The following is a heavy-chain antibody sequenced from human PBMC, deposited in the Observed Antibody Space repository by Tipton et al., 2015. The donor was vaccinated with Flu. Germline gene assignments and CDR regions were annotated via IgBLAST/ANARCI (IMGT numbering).Heavy chain of an antibody. CDR2: VSRTGST. Sequence: LRLSCAASEFAFGSYAMNWVRQAPGKGLEWIGTVSRTGSTIYNPSLKSRVTISIDRSKNQFSLNLKSVTAGDMAVYYCARALGMWPLDSSGYYFDYWGQGTLVTVSS. CDR1: EFAFGSYA. CDR3: ARALGMWPLDSSGYYFDY. J-gene: IGHJ4*02. V-gene: IGHV4-59*12. D-gene: IGHD3-22*01.